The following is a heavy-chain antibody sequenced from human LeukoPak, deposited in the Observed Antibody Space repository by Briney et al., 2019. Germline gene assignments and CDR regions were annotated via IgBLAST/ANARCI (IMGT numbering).Heavy chain of an antibody. CDR2: MYPGDSDT. CDR1: GYTFTRYW. D-gene: IGHD3-22*01. Sequence: GESLKISCKGSGYTFTRYWIGWVRQMPGKGLEWMGIMYPGDSDTRYSPSFQGQVTISADKSISTAYLQWSSLKASDTAMYYCAGQRTYHYDSSGYYHDAFDMWGQGTMVTVSS. CDR3: AGQRTYHYDSSGYYHDAFDM. J-gene: IGHJ3*02. V-gene: IGHV5-51*01.